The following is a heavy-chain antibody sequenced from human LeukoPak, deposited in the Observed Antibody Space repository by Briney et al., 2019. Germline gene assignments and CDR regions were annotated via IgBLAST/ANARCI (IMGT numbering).Heavy chain of an antibody. CDR3: ATDYGGGYFDY. J-gene: IGHJ4*02. CDR1: GFTFSSYA. V-gene: IGHV3-30-3*01. CDR2: ISYDGSDK. D-gene: IGHD4-23*01. Sequence: GGSVRLSCAASGFTFSSYAMHWVRQAPGKGLEWVAVISYDGSDKYYADSVKGRFTISRDNSKYTLYLQMNSLRAEDTAVYYCATDYGGGYFDYWGQGTLVTVSS.